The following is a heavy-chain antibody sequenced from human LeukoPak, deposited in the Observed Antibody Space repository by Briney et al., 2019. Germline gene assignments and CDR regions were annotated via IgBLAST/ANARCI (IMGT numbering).Heavy chain of an antibody. Sequence: ASVKVSCKASGYTFTSYDINWVRQATGQGLEWMGWMNPNSGNTGYAQKFQGRVTMTRNTSISTAYMELSSLRSEDTAVYYCARARPQLVYLYYYYYYYGMDVWGQGTTVTVSS. CDR2: MNPNSGNT. CDR1: GYTFTSYD. CDR3: ARARPQLVYLYYYYYYYGMDV. J-gene: IGHJ6*02. V-gene: IGHV1-8*01. D-gene: IGHD6-13*01.